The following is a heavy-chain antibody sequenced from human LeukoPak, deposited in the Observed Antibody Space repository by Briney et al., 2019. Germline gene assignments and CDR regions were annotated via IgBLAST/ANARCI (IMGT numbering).Heavy chain of an antibody. CDR2: MSPNSGNT. CDR1: GYTFTTYD. D-gene: IGHD3-10*01. CDR3: ARSGRLGELLGFDP. V-gene: IGHV1-8*01. J-gene: IGHJ5*02. Sequence: EASVKVSCKASGYTFTTYDINWVRQATGQGFEWLGWMSPNSGNTGYAQKFQGRVTMTRDTSISTAYMELSRLRSDDTAVYYCARSGRLGELLGFDPWGQGTLVTVSS.